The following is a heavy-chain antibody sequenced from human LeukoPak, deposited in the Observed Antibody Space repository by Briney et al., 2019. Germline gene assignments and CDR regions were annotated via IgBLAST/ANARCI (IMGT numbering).Heavy chain of an antibody. CDR3: AREVIVVVPAATGDAFDI. Sequence: SPTLSLTCTVSGGSISSYYWSWIRQPAGEGMEWLARIYTRGSTNYNPPPKSRVTLSVDKSKNQFSLKLSSVTAADTAVYYCAREVIVVVPAATGDAFDIWAKGQWSPSLQ. V-gene: IGHV4-4*07. CDR2: IYTRGST. J-gene: IGHJ3*02. D-gene: IGHD2-2*01. CDR1: GGSISSYY.